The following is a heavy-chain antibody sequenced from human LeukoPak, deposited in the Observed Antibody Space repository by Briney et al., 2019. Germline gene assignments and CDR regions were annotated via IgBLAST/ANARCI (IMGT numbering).Heavy chain of an antibody. V-gene: IGHV3-30-3*02. D-gene: IGHD4-11*01. CDR3: AKSTTVTTQQRGYFDY. J-gene: IGHJ4*02. Sequence: GRSLRLSCAASGFTFSSYAMHWVRQTPGKGLEWVAVISYDGSNKYYADSVKGRFTISRDNSENTLWLQMNSLRAEDTAVYYCAKSTTVTTQQRGYFDYGGQGTLVTVSS. CDR1: GFTFSSYA. CDR2: ISYDGSNK.